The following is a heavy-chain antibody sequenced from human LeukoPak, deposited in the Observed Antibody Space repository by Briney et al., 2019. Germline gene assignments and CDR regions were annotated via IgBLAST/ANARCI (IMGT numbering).Heavy chain of an antibody. J-gene: IGHJ1*01. V-gene: IGHV3-53*01. CDR3: ASMYFSQYLQH. D-gene: IGHD2-8*01. CDR2: IYSGGST. Sequence: GGSLRLSCAASGFTVNSNYMSWVRQAPGKGLEWVSVIYSGGSTYYADSVKGRFTISRDNSKNTLYLQMNSLGAEDTAVYYCASMYFSQYLQHWGQGTLVTVSS. CDR1: GFTVNSNY.